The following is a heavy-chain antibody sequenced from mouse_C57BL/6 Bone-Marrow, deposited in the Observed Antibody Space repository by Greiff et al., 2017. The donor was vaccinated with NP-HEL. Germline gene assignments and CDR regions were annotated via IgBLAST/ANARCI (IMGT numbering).Heavy chain of an antibody. CDR2: ISDGGSYT. CDR1: GFTFSSYA. CDR3: ARDPTMAPYFDY. Sequence: EVMLVESGGGLVKPGGSLKLSCAASGFTFSSYAMSWVRQTPEKRLEWVATISDGGSYTYYPDNVKGRFTISRDNAKNNLYLQMSHLKSEDTAMYYCARDPTMAPYFDYWGQGTTLTVSS. J-gene: IGHJ2*01. D-gene: IGHD2-10*01. V-gene: IGHV5-4*01.